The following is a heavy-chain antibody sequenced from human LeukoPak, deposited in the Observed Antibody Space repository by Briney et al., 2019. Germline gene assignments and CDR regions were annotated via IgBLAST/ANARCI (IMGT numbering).Heavy chain of an antibody. CDR2: ISSSGSTI. D-gene: IGHD5-18*01. V-gene: IGHV3-48*03. CDR3: ASPRGLWPLGY. CDR1: GFTFSSYE. J-gene: IGHJ4*02. Sequence: GGSLRLSCAASGFTFSSYEMNWVRQAPGKGMEWVSYISSSGSTIYYADSVKGRFTISRDKAKNSLYLQMNSLRAEDTAVYYCASPRGLWPLGYWGQGTLVTVSS.